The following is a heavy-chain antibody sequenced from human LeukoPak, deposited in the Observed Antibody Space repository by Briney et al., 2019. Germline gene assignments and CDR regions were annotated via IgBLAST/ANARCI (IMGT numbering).Heavy chain of an antibody. CDR2: ISGSGHTT. CDR1: GVSGVTFSNYA. J-gene: IGHJ4*02. V-gene: IGHV3-23*01. D-gene: IGHD3-10*01. CDR3: VEGIFDY. Sequence: GGSLRLSCAASGVSGVTFSNYALNWVRQAPGKGLEWVSDISGSGHTTNYADSVKGRFSISRDNSKTTLYLQMSSLRVEDTAVYYCVEGIFDYWGQGTLVTVSS.